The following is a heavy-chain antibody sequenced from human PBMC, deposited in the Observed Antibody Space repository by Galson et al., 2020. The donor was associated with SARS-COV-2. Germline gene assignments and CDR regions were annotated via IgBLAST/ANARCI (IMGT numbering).Heavy chain of an antibody. J-gene: IGHJ5*02. Sequence: GESLKISCKTFGFTFNTYAMTWVRQAPGKALEWVSTISGSGDTTYYADAVKGRLIISRDNSKNTLYLQMNSLRDEDTAVYYCAKDWDHGDLRPNGFDPWGQGTLVTVSS. V-gene: IGHV3-23*01. D-gene: IGHD4-17*01. CDR3: AKDWDHGDLRPNGFDP. CDR1: GFTFNTYA. CDR2: ISGSGDTT.